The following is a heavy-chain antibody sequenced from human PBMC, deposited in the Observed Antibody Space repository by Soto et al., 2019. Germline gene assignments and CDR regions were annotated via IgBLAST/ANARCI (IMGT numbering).Heavy chain of an antibody. CDR2: FIPIFRTL. CDR3: VRDRRIYYSDPHDEFVASDYEV. CDR1: GGIFGSHG. V-gene: IGHV1-69*01. J-gene: IGHJ3*01. Sequence: QVQLIQSEAEVKKPGSSVRVSCTASGGIFGSHGFSWVRQAPGQRLEWVGGFIPIFRTLTYTEKFQARVRIAADESTNTVYLDLSSLTSEDTPVYYCVRDRRIYYSDPHDEFVASDYEVWGQGTMVSDSS. D-gene: IGHD3-22*01.